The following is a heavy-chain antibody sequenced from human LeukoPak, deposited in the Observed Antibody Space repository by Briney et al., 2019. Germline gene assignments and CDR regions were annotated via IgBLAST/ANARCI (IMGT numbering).Heavy chain of an antibody. CDR1: GFTFSSFG. V-gene: IGHV3-30*02. D-gene: IGHD3-22*01. CDR2: IRYDGNNE. J-gene: IGHJ4*02. Sequence: GGSLRLSCVASGFTFSSFGMHWVRQAPGKGLEWVAFIRYDGNNEYYADSVKGRFTISRDNSKSTLYLQMNSLRAEDTAVYYCAKDTYYYDSSGYYGTFDYWGQGTLVTVSS. CDR3: AKDTYYYDSSGYYGTFDY.